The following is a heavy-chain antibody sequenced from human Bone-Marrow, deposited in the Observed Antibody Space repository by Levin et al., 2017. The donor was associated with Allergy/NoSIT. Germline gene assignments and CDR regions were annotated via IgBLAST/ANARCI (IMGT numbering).Heavy chain of an antibody. CDR1: GFTFSRFA. CDR3: AKDQESSGWPTFDS. J-gene: IGHJ4*02. D-gene: IGHD6-19*01. CDR2: VNNGGNA. Sequence: GGSLRLSCAGSGFTFSRFAMSWVRQAPGKGLEWVASVNNGGNAYYADSVMGRFTISRDNSKGTLDLQMDSQRAEDSALYYCAKDQESSGWPTFDSWGQGTQVTVSS. V-gene: IGHV3-23*01.